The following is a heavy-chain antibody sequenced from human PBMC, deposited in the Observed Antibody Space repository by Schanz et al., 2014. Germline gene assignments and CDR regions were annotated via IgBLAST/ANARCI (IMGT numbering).Heavy chain of an antibody. CDR2: IGGSGDST. J-gene: IGHJ4*02. Sequence: VQLVESGGGVVQPGRSLRLSCAASGFNFSNYDIHWVRQAPGKGLEWVSGIGGSGDSTHYADSVKGRFIISRDNSKNTLYLQINNLRAEDTAVYYCAYYDVLTGFDYWGQGTQVTVSS. V-gene: IGHV3-23*04. CDR3: AYYDVLTGFDY. D-gene: IGHD3-9*01. CDR1: GFNFSNYD.